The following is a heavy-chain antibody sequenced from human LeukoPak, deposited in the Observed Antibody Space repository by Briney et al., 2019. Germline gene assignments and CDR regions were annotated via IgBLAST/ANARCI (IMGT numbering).Heavy chain of an antibody. D-gene: IGHD5-18*01. V-gene: IGHV4-39*07. CDR1: DGSISSSSYY. J-gene: IGHJ4*02. CDR2: IYYSGST. CDR3: AKYSYGYDFDY. Sequence: PSETLSLTCTVSDGSISSSSYYWGWIRQSPGKGLEWIGSIYYSGSTYYDPSLKSRVTISVDTSKNQFSLKLSSVTAADTAVYYCAKYSYGYDFDYWGQGTLVTVSS.